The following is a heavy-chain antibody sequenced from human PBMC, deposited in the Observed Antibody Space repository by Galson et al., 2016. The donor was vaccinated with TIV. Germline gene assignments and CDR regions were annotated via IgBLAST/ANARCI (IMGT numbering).Heavy chain of an antibody. V-gene: IGHV1-69*13. D-gene: IGHD2-2*01. CDR2: ILPIFGAA. Sequence: SVKVSCKASGGTFNIYAISWVRQAPGQGLEWMGGILPIFGAATYAQKFQGRVPITADESTNTAYMELSSLKSDDTAMYDCARPSSSSRGWSYYYDMDVWGKGTTVTFSS. CDR3: ARPSSSSRGWSYYYDMDV. CDR1: GGTFNIYA. J-gene: IGHJ6*03.